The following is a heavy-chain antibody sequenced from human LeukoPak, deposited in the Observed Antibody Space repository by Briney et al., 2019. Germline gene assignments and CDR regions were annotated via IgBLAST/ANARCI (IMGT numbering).Heavy chain of an antibody. J-gene: IGHJ4*02. CDR1: GFTFSRNA. CDR2: ISSSSNYM. D-gene: IGHD2-15*01. Sequence: GGSLRLSCAASGFTFSRNAMNWVRQAPGKGLEWVSFISSSSNYMSYADSVKGRFTISRDNSKNTLYLQMNSLRAEDTAVYYCAKDRIRLSPRPVGYFDYWGQGTLVTVSS. V-gene: IGHV3-21*01. CDR3: AKDRIRLSPRPVGYFDY.